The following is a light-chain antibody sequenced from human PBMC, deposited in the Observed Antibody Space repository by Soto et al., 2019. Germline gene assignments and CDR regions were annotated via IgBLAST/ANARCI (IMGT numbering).Light chain of an antibody. J-gene: IGKJ1*01. CDR2: GAS. CDR1: QSVSSN. Sequence: IVLTQSPATLSVSPGDTATLSCRANQSVSSNLAWYQQKPGQAPRLLIHGASTRAPGFPARFSGSGSRTDFTLTISSLQSEDFAVYYCQQYDNWPWTFGQGTKVDIK. CDR3: QQYDNWPWT. V-gene: IGKV3-15*01.